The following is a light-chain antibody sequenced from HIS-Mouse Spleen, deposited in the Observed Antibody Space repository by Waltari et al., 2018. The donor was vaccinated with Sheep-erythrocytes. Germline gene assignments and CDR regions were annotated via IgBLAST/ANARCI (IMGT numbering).Light chain of an antibody. Sequence: QSAQTQPRSVSGSPGQSVTISCTGTSSDVGGYNYVSWYQQHPGKAPKLMIYDVSKRPSGVPDRFSGSKSGNTASLTISGLRAEDEADYYCCSYAGSYNHVFATGTKVTVL. CDR1: SSDVGGYNY. CDR2: DVS. V-gene: IGLV2-11*01. J-gene: IGLJ1*01. CDR3: CSYAGSYNHV.